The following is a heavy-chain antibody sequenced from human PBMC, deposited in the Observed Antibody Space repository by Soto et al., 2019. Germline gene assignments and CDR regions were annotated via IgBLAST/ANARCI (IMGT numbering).Heavy chain of an antibody. V-gene: IGHV3-7*01. CDR1: GFTFSTYW. D-gene: IGHD6-19*01. Sequence: EVQLVASGGVLVQPGGSLRLSCAASGFTFSTYWMSWVRQAPGKGLEWVANIKPDGSEKYYVDSVKVRFTISRDNTKISLYLQMNSLRGEDSAVYYCARESKAGYSSAHRYLDLWGRGTLVTVSS. CDR2: IKPDGSEK. J-gene: IGHJ2*01. CDR3: ARESKAGYSSAHRYLDL.